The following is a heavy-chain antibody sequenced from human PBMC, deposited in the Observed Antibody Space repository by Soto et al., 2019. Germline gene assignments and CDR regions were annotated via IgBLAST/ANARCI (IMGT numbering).Heavy chain of an antibody. J-gene: IGHJ4*02. CDR1: GFTFSTSG. CDR3: TKDSGYDSTD. V-gene: IGHV3-23*01. Sequence: EVQLLESGGGLVQPGGSLRLSCAASGFTFSTSGMSWVRQAPGKGLEWISGLSESDGRTTYADSVKGRFTISRDNSKNTLYLQMISLRVEDTALYYCTKDSGYDSTDWGQGTLVTVSS. D-gene: IGHD3-22*01. CDR2: LSESDGRT.